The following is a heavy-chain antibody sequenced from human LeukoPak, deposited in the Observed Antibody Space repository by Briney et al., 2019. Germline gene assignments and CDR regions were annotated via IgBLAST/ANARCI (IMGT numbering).Heavy chain of an antibody. J-gene: IGHJ3*01. CDR1: GYTFTGYY. Sequence: ASVKVSCKASGYTFTGYYMHWVRQAPGQGLEWMGRINPNSGGTNYAQKFQGRVTMTRDTSISTAYMELSRLRSDDTAVYYCAIYDSGGYYYRFVVFDFGAQGKMSPVFS. CDR2: INPNSGGT. D-gene: IGHD3-22*01. CDR3: AIYDSGGYYYRFVVFDF. V-gene: IGHV1-2*06.